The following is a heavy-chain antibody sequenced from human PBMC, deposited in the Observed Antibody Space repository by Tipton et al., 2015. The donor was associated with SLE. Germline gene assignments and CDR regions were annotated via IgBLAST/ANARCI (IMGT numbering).Heavy chain of an antibody. CDR2: ISSSGSTI. Sequence: GSLRLSCAASGFTVSSNYMSWVRQAPGKGLEWVSYISSSGSTIYYADSVKGRFTISRDNAKNSLYLQMNSLRAEDTAVYYCARVGGSGSYLYYYGMDVWGQGTTVTVS. CDR1: GFTVSSNY. V-gene: IGHV3-11*04. J-gene: IGHJ6*02. CDR3: ARVGGSGSYLYYYGMDV. D-gene: IGHD3-10*01.